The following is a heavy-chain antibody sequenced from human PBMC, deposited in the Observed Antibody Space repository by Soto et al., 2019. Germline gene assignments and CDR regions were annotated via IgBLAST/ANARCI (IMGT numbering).Heavy chain of an antibody. CDR1: EFTFSRYW. J-gene: IGHJ3*02. CDR3: ARAMGTDGWSNHPFDI. V-gene: IGHV3-7*04. D-gene: IGHD6-19*01. Sequence: GGSLRLSCAASEFTFSRYWMDWVRQAPRKGLEWVATIKHDGSEKYYVDSVKGRFIISRDNAKNSVFLQMNGLRVEDTAVYFCARAMGTDGWSNHPFDIWGQGTMVT. CDR2: IKHDGSEK.